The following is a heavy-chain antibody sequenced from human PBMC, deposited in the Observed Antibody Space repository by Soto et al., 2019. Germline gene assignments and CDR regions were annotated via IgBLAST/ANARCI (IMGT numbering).Heavy chain of an antibody. CDR2: VYHTGDT. CDR3: AREIVTAGGNNYFDP. D-gene: IGHD2-21*02. Sequence: KASETLSLTCGVSGGTVASSHWWSWVRQSPGGGLEWIGNVYHTGDTNLNPSLRSRVTISVDKSNNQFSLRLNSLTAADTAVYFCAREIVTAGGNNYFDPWGPGTLVTVSS. J-gene: IGHJ5*02. CDR1: GGTVASSHW. V-gene: IGHV4-4*02.